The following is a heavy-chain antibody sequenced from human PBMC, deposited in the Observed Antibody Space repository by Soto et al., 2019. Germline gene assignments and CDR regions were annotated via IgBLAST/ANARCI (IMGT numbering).Heavy chain of an antibody. Sequence: SETLSLTCTVSGGPISSGGYYWSWIRQHPGKGLEWIGYIYYSGSTYYNPSLKSRVTISVDTSKNQFSLKLSSVTAADTAVYYCARHNYDSSGTAVDVWGQGTTVTVSS. CDR2: IYYSGST. CDR3: ARHNYDSSGTAVDV. J-gene: IGHJ6*02. D-gene: IGHD3-22*01. CDR1: GGPISSGGYY. V-gene: IGHV4-31*03.